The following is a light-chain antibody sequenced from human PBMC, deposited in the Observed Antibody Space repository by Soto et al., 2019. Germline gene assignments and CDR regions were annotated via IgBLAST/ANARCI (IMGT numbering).Light chain of an antibody. V-gene: IGKV3-15*01. CDR2: GAS. J-gene: IGKJ5*01. CDR3: QQSYITPPLT. CDR1: QSVATN. Sequence: EAVLTQSPATLSVSPWERATLSCRASQSVATNLAWYQQRPGQAPRLLLYGASKRAVGLPARFSGSGSGTEITLTITSLQSEDFAVSYCQQSYITPPLTFGQGTRLENK.